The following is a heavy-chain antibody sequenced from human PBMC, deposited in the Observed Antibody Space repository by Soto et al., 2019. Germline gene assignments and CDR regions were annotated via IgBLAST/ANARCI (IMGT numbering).Heavy chain of an antibody. Sequence: GGSLRLSCAVSGFIFSRYSMNWVRQAPGKGLEWVSSIGTSGSTYYADSVKGRFTISRDNSKNSLYLQMNSLRTEDTALYYCAKDIGPLEYWGQGTLVTVSS. J-gene: IGHJ4*02. V-gene: IGHV3-43*01. CDR2: IGTSGST. CDR1: GFIFSRYS. CDR3: AKDIGPLEY.